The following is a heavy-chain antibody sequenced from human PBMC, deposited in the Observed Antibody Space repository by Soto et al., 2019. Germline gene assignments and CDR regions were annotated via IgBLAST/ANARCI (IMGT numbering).Heavy chain of an antibody. CDR1: GYSFTDYH. J-gene: IGHJ6*02. V-gene: IGHV1-2*04. CDR2: INPKSGGA. D-gene: IGHD2-8*01. CDR3: ARGHSTDCSNGVCSFFYNHEMDV. Sequence: ASVKVSCKASGYSFTDYHIHWVRQAPGQGLEWLGRINPKSGGASTAQKFQGWVTMTRDRSISTVYMELTRLRSDDTAVYFCARGHSTDCSNGVCSFFYNHEMDVWGQGTTVTVSS.